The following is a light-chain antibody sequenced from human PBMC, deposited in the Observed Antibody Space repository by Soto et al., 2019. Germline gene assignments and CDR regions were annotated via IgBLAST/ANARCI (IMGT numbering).Light chain of an antibody. V-gene: IGKV1-5*01. CDR1: QSVGSW. J-gene: IGKJ4*01. CDR3: QQYDNYPLT. CDR2: DAS. Sequence: DIQMTQSPSTLSVSVGDRVTISCRASQSVGSWLAWYQQKPGKAPKFLIYDASTLESGVPSRFSGSGSGTEFTLTISSLQPDDFATYYCQQYDNYPLTFGGGTKVEI.